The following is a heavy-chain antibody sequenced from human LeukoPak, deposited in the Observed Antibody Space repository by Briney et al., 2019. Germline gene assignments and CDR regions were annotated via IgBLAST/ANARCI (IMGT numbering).Heavy chain of an antibody. D-gene: IGHD6-19*01. J-gene: IGHJ3*02. V-gene: IGHV4-39*07. CDR1: GGSFSSSSYY. Sequence: PSETLSLTCTVSGGSFSSSSYYWGWIRQPPGKGLEWTGSIYYSGSTYYNPSLKSRVTISVDRSKNQFSLKLSSVTAADTAVYYCARVRKPAVAATGNAFDIWGQGTMVTVSS. CDR3: ARVRKPAVAATGNAFDI. CDR2: IYYSGST.